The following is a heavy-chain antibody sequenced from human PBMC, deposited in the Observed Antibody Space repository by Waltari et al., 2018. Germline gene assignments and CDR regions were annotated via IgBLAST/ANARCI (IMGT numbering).Heavy chain of an antibody. V-gene: IGHV4-34*01. Sequence: GTLSLTCAVYGGSFSGYYWSWIRQPPGKGLEWIGEINHSGSTNYNPSLKSRVTISVDTSKNQFSLKLSSVTAADTAVYYCAARLPEYYDILTGWTPGFDPWGQGTLVTVSS. D-gene: IGHD3-9*01. CDR2: INHSGST. J-gene: IGHJ5*02. CDR1: GGSFSGYY. CDR3: AARLPEYYDILTGWTPGFDP.